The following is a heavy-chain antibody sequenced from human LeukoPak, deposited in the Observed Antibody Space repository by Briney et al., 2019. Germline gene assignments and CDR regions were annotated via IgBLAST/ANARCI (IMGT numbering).Heavy chain of an antibody. CDR3: ARVGATYAFDI. CDR1: GYSVSSGYY. CDR2: IYHSGST. V-gene: IGHV4-38-2*02. D-gene: IGHD1-26*01. Sequence: SETLSLTCTVSGYSVSSGYYWGWIRQPPGKGLEWIVNIYHSGSTYYNPSLKSRVTISVDTSKNQFSLKVNSVTAADTAVYYCARVGATYAFDIWGQGTMVTVSS. J-gene: IGHJ3*02.